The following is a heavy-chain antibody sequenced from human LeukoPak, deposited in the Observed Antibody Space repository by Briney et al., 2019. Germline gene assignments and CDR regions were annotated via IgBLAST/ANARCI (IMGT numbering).Heavy chain of an antibody. CDR3: ARTTGTTFVLRY. V-gene: IGHV1-2*02. CDR1: GYTFTGYY. CDR2: INPNSGGT. D-gene: IGHD1-1*01. J-gene: IGHJ4*02. Sequence: GASVKVSCKASGYTFTGYYMHWVRQATGQGLEWMGWINPNSGGTNYAQKFQGRVTMTRDTSISTAYMELSRLRSDDTAVYYCARTTGTTFVLRYWGQGTLVTVSS.